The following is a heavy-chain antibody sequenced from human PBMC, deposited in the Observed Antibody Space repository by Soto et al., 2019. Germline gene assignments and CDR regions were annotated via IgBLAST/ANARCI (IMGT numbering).Heavy chain of an antibody. V-gene: IGHV3-66*01. CDR1: GFTVSSNY. Sequence: EVQLVESGGGLVQPGGSLRLSCAASGFTVSSNYMSWVRQAPGKGLEWVSVIYSGGSTYYADSVKGRFTISRDNSKNTLYLQMNSLRAEDTAVYYCARADDYSNYPPSHYYMNVWGKGTTVTVSS. J-gene: IGHJ6*03. CDR2: IYSGGST. D-gene: IGHD4-4*01. CDR3: ARADDYSNYPPSHYYMNV.